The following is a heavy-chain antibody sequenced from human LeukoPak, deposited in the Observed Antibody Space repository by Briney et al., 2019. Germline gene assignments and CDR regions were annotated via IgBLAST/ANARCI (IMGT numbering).Heavy chain of an antibody. D-gene: IGHD2-2*02. CDR3: ARDRPYCSSTSCYIQDWFDP. CDR1: GGSFSGYY. J-gene: IGHJ5*02. Sequence: PSETLSLTCAVYGGSFSGYYWSWIRQPPGKGLEWIGEINHSGSTNYNPSLKSRVTISVDTSKNQFSLKLSSVTAADTAVYYCARDRPYCSSTSCYIQDWFDPWGQGTLVTVSS. CDR2: INHSGST. V-gene: IGHV4-34*01.